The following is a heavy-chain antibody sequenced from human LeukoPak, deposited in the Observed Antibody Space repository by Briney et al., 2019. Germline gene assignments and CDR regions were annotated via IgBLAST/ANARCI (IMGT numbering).Heavy chain of an antibody. D-gene: IGHD3-10*01. CDR1: GFTFSSYE. Sequence: PGGSLRLSCAASGFTFSSYEMNWVRQPPGKGLEWIGEINHSGSTNYNPSLKSRVTISVDTSKNQFSLKLSSVTAADTAVYYCARQKTAWFGEPKYYFDYWGQGTLVTVSS. V-gene: IGHV4-34*01. CDR2: INHSGST. J-gene: IGHJ4*02. CDR3: ARQKTAWFGEPKYYFDY.